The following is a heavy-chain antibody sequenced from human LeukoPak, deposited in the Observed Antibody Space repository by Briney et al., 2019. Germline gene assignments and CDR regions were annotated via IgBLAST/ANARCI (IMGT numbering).Heavy chain of an antibody. CDR1: GFSFSSYS. D-gene: IGHD3-10*01. CDR3: AKAIRFGEFVHYYGMDV. J-gene: IGHJ6*02. CDR2: LDGRSGTI. V-gene: IGHV3-48*04. Sequence: GGSLRLSCAASGFSFSSYSMNWVRQAPGKGLEWVSYLDGRSGTIYYADSVKGRFTISRDNAKNSLYLQMNSLRAEDTALYYCAKAIRFGEFVHYYGMDVWGQGTTVTVSS.